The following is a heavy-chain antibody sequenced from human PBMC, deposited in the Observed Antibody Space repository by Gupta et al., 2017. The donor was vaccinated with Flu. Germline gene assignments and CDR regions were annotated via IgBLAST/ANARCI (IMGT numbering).Heavy chain of an antibody. V-gene: IGHV4-34*01. CDR1: GRSFSGYY. D-gene: IGHD6-13*01. Sequence: QVQLQQWGAGLLKPSETLSLTCAVHGRSFSGYYWSWIRQPPGKGLEWIGEINHSGSTNYNPSLNRRVTISVDTSKNQFSLKLRSVTAADTAVYDCARRSSSSGRYYYYYGMDVWGQGTTVTVS. J-gene: IGHJ6*02. CDR2: INHSGST. CDR3: ARRSSSSGRYYYYYGMDV.